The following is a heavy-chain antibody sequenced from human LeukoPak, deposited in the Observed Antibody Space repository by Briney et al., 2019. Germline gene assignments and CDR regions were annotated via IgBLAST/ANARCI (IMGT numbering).Heavy chain of an antibody. CDR3: ARQGTIFGVVTAYADY. V-gene: IGHV4-34*01. Sequence: SETLSLTCAVYGGSFSGYYWSWIRQPPGKGLEWIGEINHSGSTNYNPSLKSRVTISVDTSKNQFSLKLSSVTAADTAVYYCARQGTIFGVVTAYADYWGQGTLVTVSS. CDR1: GGSFSGYY. D-gene: IGHD3-3*01. J-gene: IGHJ4*02. CDR2: INHSGST.